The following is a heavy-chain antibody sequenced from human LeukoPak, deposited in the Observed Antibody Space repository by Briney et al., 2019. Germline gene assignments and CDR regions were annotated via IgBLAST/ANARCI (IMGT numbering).Heavy chain of an antibody. CDR3: ANVDTAMANDY. CDR1: GFTFSSYE. Sequence: PGGSLRLSCAASGFTFSSYEMNWVRQAPGKGLEWVGRIKSKTDGGTTDYAAPVKGRFTISRDDSKNTLYLQMNSLKTEDTAVYYCANVDTAMANDYWGQGTLVTVSS. J-gene: IGHJ4*02. D-gene: IGHD5-18*01. CDR2: IKSKTDGGTT. V-gene: IGHV3-15*01.